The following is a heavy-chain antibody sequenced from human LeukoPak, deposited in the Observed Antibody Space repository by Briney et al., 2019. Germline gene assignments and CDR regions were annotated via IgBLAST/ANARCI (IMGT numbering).Heavy chain of an antibody. D-gene: IGHD3-22*01. J-gene: IGHJ4*02. CDR1: GFTFSSFG. V-gene: IGHV3-30*19. CDR3: ARDPWGYFDSSGYSAYYFDS. CDR2: ISYDGNNY. Sequence: PGGSLRLSCAASGFTFSSFGMHWVRQAPGKGPEWVAVISYDGNNYYYADSVKGRFTVSRDNFENTVFLEMNSLRFDDTAIYYCARDPWGYFDSSGYSAYYFDSWGQGALVTVSS.